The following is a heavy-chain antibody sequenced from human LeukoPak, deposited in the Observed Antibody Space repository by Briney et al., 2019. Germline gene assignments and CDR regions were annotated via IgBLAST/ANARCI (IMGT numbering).Heavy chain of an antibody. J-gene: IGHJ4*02. CDR2: TYYRSKWYN. CDR1: GDSVSSNSAA. Sequence: SQTLSLTCAISGDSVSSNSAAWNWIRQSPSRGLEWLGRTYYRSKWYNDYAVSVKSRITINPDTSKNQFSLQLNSVTPEDTAVYYCARDRFPLEAAAGPIDYWGQGTLVTVSS. V-gene: IGHV6-1*01. D-gene: IGHD6-13*01. CDR3: ARDRFPLEAAAGPIDY.